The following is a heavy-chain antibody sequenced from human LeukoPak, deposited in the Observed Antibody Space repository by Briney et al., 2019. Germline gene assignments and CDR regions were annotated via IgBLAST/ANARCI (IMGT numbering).Heavy chain of an antibody. CDR2: INHSGST. Sequence: SETLSLTCAVYGGSFSGYYWSWIRQPPGKGLEWIGEINHSGSTNYNPSLKSRVTISVDTSKNQFSLKLSSVTAADTAVYYCARGTPKYCSSTRCWFREGSYYYYMDVWGKGTTVTVSS. CDR3: ARGTPKYCSSTRCWFREGSYYYYMDV. V-gene: IGHV4-34*01. CDR1: GGSFSGYY. D-gene: IGHD2-2*01. J-gene: IGHJ6*03.